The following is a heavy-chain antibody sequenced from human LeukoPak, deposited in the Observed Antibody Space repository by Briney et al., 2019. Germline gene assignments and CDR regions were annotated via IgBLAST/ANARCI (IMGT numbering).Heavy chain of an antibody. CDR2: ISYDGSNK. CDR1: GFTFSSYG. V-gene: IGHV3-30*18. J-gene: IGHJ5*02. D-gene: IGHD3-16*01. CDR3: AKRPRPWGVGGQPFDP. Sequence: PGRSLRLSCAASGFTFSSYGMHWVRQAPGKGLEWVAVISYDGSNKYYADSVKGRFTISRDNSKNTLYLQMNSLRAEDTAVYYCAKRPRPWGVGGQPFDPWGQGTLVTVSS.